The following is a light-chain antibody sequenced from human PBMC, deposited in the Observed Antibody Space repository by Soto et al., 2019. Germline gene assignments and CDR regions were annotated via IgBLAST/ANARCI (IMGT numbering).Light chain of an antibody. CDR1: QSVSSN. J-gene: IGKJ4*01. CDR2: DAS. CDR3: QQRSNWPLFLT. V-gene: IGKV3-15*01. Sequence: EIVMTQSPTTPPVSPGETATLSCRASQSVSSNFAWHQQNPGQAPRILMYDASTRATVISARFSGSGSGTEFTLTISSLQSEDCAVYYCQQRSNWPLFLTFGGGTKVDI.